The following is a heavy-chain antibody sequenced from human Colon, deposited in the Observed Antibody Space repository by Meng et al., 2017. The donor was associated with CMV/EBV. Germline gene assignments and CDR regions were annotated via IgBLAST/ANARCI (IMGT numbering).Heavy chain of an antibody. D-gene: IGHD3-10*01. CDR3: ARSVGGVRGVKGLTFWLDP. CDR2: IYYSGST. J-gene: IGHJ5*02. CDR1: GGSISSYH. V-gene: IGHV4-59*01. Sequence: GSLRLSCTVSGGSISSYHWSWIRQPPGKGLEWIGYIYYSGSTYYNSPLKSRVTISADTSKNQFSLKLTSVTAADTAVYYCARSVGGVRGVKGLTFWLDPWGQGTLVTVSS.